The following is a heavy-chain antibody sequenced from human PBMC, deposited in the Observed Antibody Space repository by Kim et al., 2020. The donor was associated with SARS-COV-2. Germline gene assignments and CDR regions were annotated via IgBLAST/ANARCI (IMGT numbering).Heavy chain of an antibody. V-gene: IGHV3-9*01. J-gene: IGHJ4*02. CDR1: GFTFDDYA. CDR2: ISWNSGRI. Sequence: GGSLRLSCAASGFTFDDYAMHWVRQAPGKGLEWVSGISWNSGRIGYVDSVKGRFTISRDNAKNSLYLQMNSLRAEDTALYYCAKDYSSSWREKGYFDYWGQGTLVTVSS. D-gene: IGHD6-13*01. CDR3: AKDYSSSWREKGYFDY.